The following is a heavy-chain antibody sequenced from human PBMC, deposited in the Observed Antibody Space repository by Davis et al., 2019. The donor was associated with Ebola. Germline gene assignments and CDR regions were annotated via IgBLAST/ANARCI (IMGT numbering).Heavy chain of an antibody. D-gene: IGHD6-6*01. CDR3: ARSHIEYSSSSHYYYGMDV. J-gene: IGHJ6*04. V-gene: IGHV1-8*01. CDR1: GYTFTSYD. Sequence: SVKVSCKASGYTFTSYDINWVRQATGQGLEWMGWMNPNSGNTGYAQKFQGRVTMTRNTSISTAYMELSSLRSEDTAVYYCARSHIEYSSSSHYYYGMDVWGKGTTVTVSS. CDR2: MNPNSGNT.